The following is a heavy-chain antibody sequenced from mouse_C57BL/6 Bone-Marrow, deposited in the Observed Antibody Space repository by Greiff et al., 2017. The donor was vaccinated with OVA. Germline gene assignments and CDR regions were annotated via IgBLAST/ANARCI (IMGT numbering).Heavy chain of an antibody. CDR3: ARNYYGSSLPFDY. D-gene: IGHD1-1*01. J-gene: IGHJ2*01. CDR1: GYTFTSYW. CDR2: IDPSDSET. Sequence: QVQLQQPGAELVRPGSSVKLSCKASGYTFTSYWMHWVKQRPIQGLEWIGNIDPSDSETHYNQKFKDKATLTVDKSSSTAYMQLSSLTSEDSAVYYCARNYYGSSLPFDYWGQGTTLTVSS. V-gene: IGHV1-52*01.